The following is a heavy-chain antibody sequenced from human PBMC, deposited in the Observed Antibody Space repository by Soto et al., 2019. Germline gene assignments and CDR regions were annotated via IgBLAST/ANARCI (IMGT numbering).Heavy chain of an antibody. Sequence: EVQLVESGGGLIQPGGSLRLSCAASGFTVSSNYMSWVRQAPGKGLEWVSVIYSGGSTYYADSVKGRFTISRDNSKNTLYLQINSLRAEDTAVYYCARSYCISTSCYHYYYGMDVWGQGTTVTVSS. CDR1: GFTVSSNY. J-gene: IGHJ6*02. CDR3: ARSYCISTSCYHYYYGMDV. CDR2: IYSGGST. V-gene: IGHV3-53*01. D-gene: IGHD2-2*01.